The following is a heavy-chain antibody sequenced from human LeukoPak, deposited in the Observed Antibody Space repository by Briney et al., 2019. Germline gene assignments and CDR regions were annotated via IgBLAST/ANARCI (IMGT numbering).Heavy chain of an antibody. CDR1: GGTFSSYA. CDR2: IIPIFGTA. D-gene: IGHD4-17*01. CDR3: ARPHGEDVYYYYYGMDV. Sequence: SVKVSCKASGGTFSSYAISWVRQATGRGLEWMGGIIPIFGTANYAQKFQGRVTITADESTSTAYMELSSLRSEDTAVYYCARPHGEDVYYYYYGMDVWGQGTTVTVSS. J-gene: IGHJ6*02. V-gene: IGHV1-69*13.